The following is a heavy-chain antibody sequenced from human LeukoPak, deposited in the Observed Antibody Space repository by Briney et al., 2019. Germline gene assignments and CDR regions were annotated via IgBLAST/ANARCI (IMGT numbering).Heavy chain of an antibody. D-gene: IGHD6-13*01. J-gene: IGHJ4*02. Sequence: SETPSLTCTVSGGSISSYYWSWIRQPAGKGLEWIGRIYTSGSPNYNPSLKSRVTMSVDTSKNHFSLKLSSVTAADTAVYYCARWAAAGQGFDYWGQGTLVTVSS. CDR1: GGSISSYY. CDR3: ARWAAAGQGFDY. V-gene: IGHV4-4*07. CDR2: IYTSGSP.